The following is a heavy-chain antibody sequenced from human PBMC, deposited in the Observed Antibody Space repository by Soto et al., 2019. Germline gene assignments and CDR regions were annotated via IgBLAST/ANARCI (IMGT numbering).Heavy chain of an antibody. J-gene: IGHJ3*02. CDR1: GYTFTSYG. CDR3: ARDSPVATPMDAFDI. D-gene: IGHD5-12*01. V-gene: IGHV1-18*01. Sequence: ASVKVSCKASGYTFTSYGISWVRQAPGQGLEWMGWISAYNGNTNYAQKLQGRVTMTTDTSTSTAYMELRSLRSDDTAVYYCARDSPVATPMDAFDIWGQVTMVTVSS. CDR2: ISAYNGNT.